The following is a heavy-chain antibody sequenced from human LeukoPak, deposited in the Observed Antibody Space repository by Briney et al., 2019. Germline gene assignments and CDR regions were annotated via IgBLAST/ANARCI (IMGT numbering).Heavy chain of an antibody. CDR1: GYTFTSYG. V-gene: IGHV1-18*01. CDR2: ISGDNGNT. Sequence: ASVKVSCKASGYTFTSYGITWVRQAPGQGLEWMGWISGDNGNTYYAQKLQGRVTMTTDTSTSTAYMELRSPRSDDTAVYYCARDCDRSGYYCYWSQGTLVTVSS. CDR3: ARDCDRSGYYCY. D-gene: IGHD3-22*01. J-gene: IGHJ4*02.